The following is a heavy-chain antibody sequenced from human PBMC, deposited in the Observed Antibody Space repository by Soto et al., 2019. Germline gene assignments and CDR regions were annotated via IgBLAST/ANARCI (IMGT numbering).Heavy chain of an antibody. V-gene: IGHV3-7*01. J-gene: IGHJ4*02. CDR1: GFTFSSYW. D-gene: IGHD6-13*01. Sequence: GGSLRLSCAASGFTFSSYWMSWVRQAPGKGLEWVANIKQDGSEKYYVDSVKGRFTISRDNAKNSLYLRMNSLRAEDTAVYYCARDLFRLSGDIAAVSGDISDPNYIDYWGQGTLVTVSS. CDR2: IKQDGSEK. CDR3: ARDLFRLSGDIAAVSGDISDPNYIDY.